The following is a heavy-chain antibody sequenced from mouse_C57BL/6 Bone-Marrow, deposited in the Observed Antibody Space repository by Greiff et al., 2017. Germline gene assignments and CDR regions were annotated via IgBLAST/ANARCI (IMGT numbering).Heavy chain of an antibody. Sequence: EVKLMESGGGLVKPGGSLKLSCAASGFTFSSYAMSWVRQTPEKRLEWVATISDGGSYTYYPDNVTGRFTISRDNAKNNLYLQMSHLKSEDTAMYYCARERDLDYGSRDWFAYWGQGTLVTVSA. D-gene: IGHD1-1*01. V-gene: IGHV5-4*01. CDR3: ARERDLDYGSRDWFAY. CDR2: ISDGGSYT. CDR1: GFTFSSYA. J-gene: IGHJ3*01.